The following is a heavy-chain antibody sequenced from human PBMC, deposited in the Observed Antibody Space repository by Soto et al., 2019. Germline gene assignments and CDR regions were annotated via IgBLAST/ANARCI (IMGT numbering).Heavy chain of an antibody. CDR2: IIPILGIA. CDR3: ARGGPAAQFHDY. Sequence: SVNVSCKAAGGGFSIYTISWVRQAPGQGLEWMGRIIPILGIANYAQKFQGRVTITADKSTSTAYMELSSLRSEDTAVYYCARGGPAAQFHDYWGQGTLVTVSS. CDR1: GGGFSIYT. D-gene: IGHD2-2*01. V-gene: IGHV1-69*02. J-gene: IGHJ4*02.